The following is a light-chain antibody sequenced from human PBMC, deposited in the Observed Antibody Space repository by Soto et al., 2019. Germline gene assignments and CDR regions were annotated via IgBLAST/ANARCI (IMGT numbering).Light chain of an antibody. CDR1: QTVNNK. CDR3: QQYNSWPPIN. V-gene: IGKV3-15*01. CDR2: GAS. J-gene: IGKJ5*01. Sequence: EILMTQSPATLSVSPVERATLSCRATQTVNNKVVWYQHKPGQAPRLLIYGASTRATGIPARFSGSGSGTEFTLSISSLQSEDFAVYYCQQYNSWPPINCGQGTRREIK.